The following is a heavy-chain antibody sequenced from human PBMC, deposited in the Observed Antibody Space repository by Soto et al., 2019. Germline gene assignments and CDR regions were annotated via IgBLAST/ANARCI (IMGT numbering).Heavy chain of an antibody. V-gene: IGHV2-5*02. D-gene: IGHD3-10*01. CDR1: GFSLSTSGVG. Sequence: QITLKESGPTLVKPTQTLTLTCTFSGFSLSTSGVGVGWIRQPPGKALEWLELIYWDDDKRYSPSLKSRLTITNDTSKNQVVLTMTNMDPVDTATYYCAHSLTDDDYGSGSYSVGNWFDPWGQGTLVTVSS. CDR3: AHSLTDDDYGSGSYSVGNWFDP. CDR2: IYWDDDK. J-gene: IGHJ5*02.